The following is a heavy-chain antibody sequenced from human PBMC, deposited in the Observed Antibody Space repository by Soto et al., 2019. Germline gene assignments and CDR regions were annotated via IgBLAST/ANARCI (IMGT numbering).Heavy chain of an antibody. CDR2: IIPLSGTS. CDR3: ATSRDTTGYFDH. J-gene: IGHJ4*02. V-gene: IGHV1-69*01. D-gene: IGHD1-1*01. CDR1: GGTFSSSG. Sequence: QVQLVPSGAEVRKPGSSVKVSCKASGGTFSSSGINWVRQAPGQGLEWIGGIIPLSGTSSHAQKFQGRVTITADESRGTVNMELGSLTSDDTAVYYCATSRDTTGYFDHWGQGTLVTVSS.